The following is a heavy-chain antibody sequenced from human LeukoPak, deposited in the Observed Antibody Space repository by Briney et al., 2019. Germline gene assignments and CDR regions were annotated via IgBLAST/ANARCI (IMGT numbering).Heavy chain of an antibody. CDR3: AKDIAGHNRGWYDY. CDR2: ISGSGGST. D-gene: IGHD6-19*01. CDR1: GFTFSNHA. Sequence: GGSLRLSCAASGFTFSNHAMSWVRQAPGKGLECVSAISGSGGSTYYADSVKGRFTISRDNSKNTLYLQMNSLRVEDTAVYYCAKDIAGHNRGWYDYWGQGTLVTVSS. J-gene: IGHJ4*02. V-gene: IGHV3-23*01.